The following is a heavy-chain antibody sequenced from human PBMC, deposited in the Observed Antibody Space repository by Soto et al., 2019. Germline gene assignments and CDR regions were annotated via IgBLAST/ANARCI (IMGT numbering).Heavy chain of an antibody. Sequence: GASVKVSCKASGYTFTSYGISWVRQAPGQGLEWMGWISAYNGNTNYAQKLQGRVTMTTDTSTSTAYMELRSLRSDDTAVYYCARGAYYDFWIGEEENNWFDPWGQGTLVTVSS. V-gene: IGHV1-18*01. CDR2: ISAYNGNT. D-gene: IGHD3-3*01. J-gene: IGHJ5*02. CDR1: GYTFTSYG. CDR3: ARGAYYDFWIGEEENNWFDP.